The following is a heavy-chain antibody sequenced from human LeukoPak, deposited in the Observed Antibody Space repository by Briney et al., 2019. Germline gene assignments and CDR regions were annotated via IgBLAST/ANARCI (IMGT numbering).Heavy chain of an antibody. CDR1: GFTFRDNF. CDR3: ARATYDSSAVDAFDI. Sequence: GRSLRISCAAPGFTFRDNFISWIRQAPGKRLEWLAFTNTGGNTRYYADSMKGRFAISRDNAKNSLYLQMNTLRAEDTAVYYCARATYDSSAVDAFDIWGQGTMVTVS. J-gene: IGHJ3*02. V-gene: IGHV3-11*01. D-gene: IGHD3-22*01. CDR2: TNTGGNTR.